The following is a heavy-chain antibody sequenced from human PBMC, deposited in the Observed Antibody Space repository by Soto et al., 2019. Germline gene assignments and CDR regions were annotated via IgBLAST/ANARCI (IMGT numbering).Heavy chain of an antibody. CDR3: ARGSSYYYGSGNPRRLGRDFDP. V-gene: IGHV4-34*01. CDR2: INHSGST. Sequence: QVQLQQWGAGLLKPSETLSLTCAVYGGSFSGYYWSWIRQPPGKGLEWIGEINHSGSTNYNPSLKSRVTISVDTSKNQFSLKLSFVTAADTAVYYCARGSSYYYGSGNPRRLGRDFDPWGQGTLVTVSS. D-gene: IGHD3-10*01. J-gene: IGHJ5*02. CDR1: GGSFSGYY.